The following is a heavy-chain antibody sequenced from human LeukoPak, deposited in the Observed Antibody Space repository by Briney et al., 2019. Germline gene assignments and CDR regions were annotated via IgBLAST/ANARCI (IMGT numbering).Heavy chain of an antibody. V-gene: IGHV3-15*01. J-gene: IGHJ4*02. Sequence: GGSLRLSXAASGFTFSNAWMSWVRQAPGKGLEWVGRIKSKTDGGTTDYAAPVKGRFTISRDDSKNTLYLQMNSLKTEDTAVYYCTTAPYGDYPFDYWGQGTLVTVSS. CDR3: TTAPYGDYPFDY. D-gene: IGHD4-17*01. CDR1: GFTFSNAW. CDR2: IKSKTDGGTT.